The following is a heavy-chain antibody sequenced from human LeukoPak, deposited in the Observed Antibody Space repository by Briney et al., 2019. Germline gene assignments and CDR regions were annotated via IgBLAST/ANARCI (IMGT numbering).Heavy chain of an antibody. J-gene: IGHJ5*02. CDR3: AKDWGSGGWYNYFDP. CDR1: GFTISSHG. D-gene: IGHD6-19*01. V-gene: IGHV3-30*18. CDR2: IAYHGNTE. Sequence: GGSLRLSCAVSGFTISSHGMHWVRQTPGKGPEWVAMIAYHGNTEYYGDSVKGRFTISRDNSKNTLYLQMDSLRAEDTAVYHCAKDWGSGGWYNYFDPWGQGTLVTVSS.